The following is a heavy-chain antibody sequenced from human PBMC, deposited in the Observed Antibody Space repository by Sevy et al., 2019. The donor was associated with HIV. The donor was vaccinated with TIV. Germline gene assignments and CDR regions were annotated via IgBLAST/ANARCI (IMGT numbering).Heavy chain of an antibody. CDR1: GFTFSDYY. CDR3: ARENTMIEEPGWFDP. Sequence: GGSLRLSCAASGFTFSDYYMSWIRQAPGKGLEGVSYISRRGSTINYADSVKGRFTISRDNAKNSLYLQINSLRAEDTAVYYCARENTMIEEPGWFDPWGQGTLVTVSS. D-gene: IGHD3-22*01. J-gene: IGHJ5*02. V-gene: IGHV3-11*01. CDR2: ISRRGSTI.